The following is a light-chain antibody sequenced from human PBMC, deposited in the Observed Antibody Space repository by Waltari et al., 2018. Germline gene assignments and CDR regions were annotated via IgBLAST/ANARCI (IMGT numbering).Light chain of an antibody. CDR2: DVS. CDR3: CSYAGSSSYV. J-gene: IGLJ1*01. V-gene: IGLV2-23*02. CDR1: SSDVGGYSY. Sequence: QSALTQPASVSGSPGQSITLPCTGPSSDVGGYSYVSWYQQHPGKAPKLMTYDVSKRPSGVSNRFSGSKSGNTASLTISGLQAEDEADYYCCSYAGSSSYVFGTGTKVTVL.